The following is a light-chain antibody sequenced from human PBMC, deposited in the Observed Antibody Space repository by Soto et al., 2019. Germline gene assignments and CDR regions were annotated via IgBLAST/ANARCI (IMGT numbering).Light chain of an antibody. Sequence: DIVLTQSPGTLSLSPGERATLSCRASQSVSSSYLAWYQQKPGQAPRLLIYGASIRATGIPDRFSGSGSGTDFTLTSSRLETEDFAVYYCQQYGSSPLTFGGGTKVQIK. CDR1: QSVSSSY. J-gene: IGKJ4*01. CDR3: QQYGSSPLT. CDR2: GAS. V-gene: IGKV3-20*01.